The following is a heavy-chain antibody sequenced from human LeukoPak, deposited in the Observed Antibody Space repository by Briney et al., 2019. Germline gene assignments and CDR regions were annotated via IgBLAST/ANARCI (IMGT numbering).Heavy chain of an antibody. CDR1: GLTFSDHK. Sequence: PGGSLRLSCAVSGLTFSDHKVDWVRQAPGKGLEWVSVISGGGGTTYYGDSVKGRFTISRDNSKNTLFLQMNSLRVEDTATYYCVKGATVTTRPNFDYWGQGTVVTVSS. CDR2: ISGGGGTT. J-gene: IGHJ4*02. V-gene: IGHV3-23*01. CDR3: VKGATVTTRPNFDY. D-gene: IGHD4-17*01.